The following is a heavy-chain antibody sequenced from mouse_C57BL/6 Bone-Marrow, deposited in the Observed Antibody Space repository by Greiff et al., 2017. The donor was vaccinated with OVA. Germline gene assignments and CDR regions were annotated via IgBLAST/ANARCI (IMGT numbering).Heavy chain of an antibody. D-gene: IGHD3-2*02. CDR3: ARGEGKRAGYTRTY. J-gene: IGHJ2*01. Sequence: QVQLQQSGSELRSPGSSVKLSCKAFDSEVFTNAYMSWVRKKPGHGFEWIGGILPSSGSTIYGEKFEDKATLDADKLSTTAYLELSSLTSEDSAIYYCARGEGKRAGYTRTYWGQGTTLTVSS. V-gene: IGHV15-2*01. CDR2: ILPSSGST. CDR1: DSEVFTNAY.